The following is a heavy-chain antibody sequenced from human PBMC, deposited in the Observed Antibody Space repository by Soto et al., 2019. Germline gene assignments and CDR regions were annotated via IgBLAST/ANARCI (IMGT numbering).Heavy chain of an antibody. CDR2: ISSSSSTI. D-gene: IGHD6-19*01. CDR1: GFTFSSYS. J-gene: IGHJ5*02. V-gene: IGHV3-48*01. Sequence: SGGSLRLSCAASGFTFSSYSMNWVRQAPGKGLEWVSYISSSSSTIYYADSVKGRFTISRDNAKNSLYLQMNSLRAEDTAVYYCARVIGSGWFDPWGQGTLVTVSS. CDR3: ARVIGSGWFDP.